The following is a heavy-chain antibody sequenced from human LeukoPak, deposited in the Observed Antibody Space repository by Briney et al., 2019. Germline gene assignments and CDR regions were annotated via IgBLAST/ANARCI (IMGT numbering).Heavy chain of an antibody. Sequence: PGGSLRLSCAASEFTFSSYWMSWVRQAPGKGLEWVANIKQDGSEKYYVDSVKGRFTISRDNAKNSLYLQMNSLRAEDTAVYYCARGSQLLVYYYYMDVWGKGTTVTVSS. CDR2: IKQDGSEK. D-gene: IGHD2-2*01. J-gene: IGHJ6*03. CDR3: ARGSQLLVYYYYMDV. CDR1: EFTFSSYW. V-gene: IGHV3-7*01.